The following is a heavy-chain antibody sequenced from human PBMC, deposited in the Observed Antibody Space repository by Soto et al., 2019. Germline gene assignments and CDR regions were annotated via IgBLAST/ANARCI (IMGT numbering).Heavy chain of an antibody. J-gene: IGHJ4*02. Sequence: QVQLVESGGGVVQPGRSLRLSCAASGFTFSSYAMHWVRQAPGKGLEWVAVISYDGSNKYYADSVKGRFTISRDNSKNTLYLQMNSLRADDTAVYYCARDHMVAGPFDYLGQGTLVTVSS. CDR1: GFTFSSYA. V-gene: IGHV3-30-3*01. CDR2: ISYDGSNK. CDR3: ARDHMVAGPFDY. D-gene: IGHD6-19*01.